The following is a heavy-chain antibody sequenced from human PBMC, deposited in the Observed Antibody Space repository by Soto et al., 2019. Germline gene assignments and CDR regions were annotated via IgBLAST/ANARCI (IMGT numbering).Heavy chain of an antibody. V-gene: IGHV1-18*01. J-gene: IGHJ5*02. CDR2: ISAYNGNT. CDR3: AKYYDILTGYDNWFDP. D-gene: IGHD3-9*01. CDR1: GYTFTSYG. Sequence: ASVKVSCKASGYTFTSYGISWVRQAPGQGLEWMGWISAYNGNTNYAQKLQGRVTMTTDTSTSTAYMELRSLRSDDTAVYYCAKYYDILTGYDNWFDPWGQGTLVTVSS.